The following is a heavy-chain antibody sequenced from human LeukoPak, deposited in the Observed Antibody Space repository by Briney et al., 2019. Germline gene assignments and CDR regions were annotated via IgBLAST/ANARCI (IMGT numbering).Heavy chain of an antibody. Sequence: GGSLRLSCAAAGFTFSNYAMHWVRQAPGKGLEWVSGISGSGITTYYANSVKGRLTISKDNSKNTLFLQMNNLRVEDTALYYCAKVLNYYGAFDIWGQGTMVTVSS. D-gene: IGHD3-10*01. CDR3: AKVLNYYGAFDI. V-gene: IGHV3-23*01. CDR2: ISGSGITT. CDR1: GFTFSNYA. J-gene: IGHJ3*02.